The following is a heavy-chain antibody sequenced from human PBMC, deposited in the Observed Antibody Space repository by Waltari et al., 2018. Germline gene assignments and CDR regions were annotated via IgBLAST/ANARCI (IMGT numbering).Heavy chain of an antibody. CDR2: ISFDGKKI. CDR3: AKDGDYSLTEYDAFDV. J-gene: IGHJ3*01. CDR1: GFIFSSHV. D-gene: IGHD4-17*01. V-gene: IGHV3-30*02. Sequence: VQLLESGGGVVQPGGSLRLSCAGSGFIFSSHVMHGVRQIPGNGLEWVAFISFDGKKIFDADSVVGRFTISRDNSNNIVFLQMNSLRPEDSGVYYCAKDGDYSLTEYDAFDVWGQGTVVTVSP.